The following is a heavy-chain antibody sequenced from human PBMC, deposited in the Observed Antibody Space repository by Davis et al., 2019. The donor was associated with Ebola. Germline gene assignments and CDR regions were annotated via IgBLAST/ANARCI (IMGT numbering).Heavy chain of an antibody. CDR3: AKDATGWFDP. V-gene: IGHV3-30-3*01. D-gene: IGHD2-15*01. CDR1: GFTFSSYA. Sequence: GESLKISCAASGFTFSSYAMHWVRQAPGKGLEWVAVISYDGSNKYYADSVKGRFTISRDNSKNTLYLQMNSLRAEDTAVYYCAKDATGWFDPWGQGTLVTVSS. CDR2: ISYDGSNK. J-gene: IGHJ5*02.